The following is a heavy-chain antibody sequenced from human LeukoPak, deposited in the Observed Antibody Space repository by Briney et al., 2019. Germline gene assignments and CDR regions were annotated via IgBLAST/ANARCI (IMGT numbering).Heavy chain of an antibody. CDR3: AGGFNARMDY. CDR2: ILPILDVA. D-gene: IGHD2-2*01. CDR1: GGTFSTYA. Sequence: GASVKVPCKASGGTFSTYAISWVRQAPGQGLQWMGRILPILDVANYAQSFQGRVTVTADKSTSTAYMELSSLRSDDTAVYYCAGGFNARMDYWGQGTRVTVSS. V-gene: IGHV1-69*04. J-gene: IGHJ4*02.